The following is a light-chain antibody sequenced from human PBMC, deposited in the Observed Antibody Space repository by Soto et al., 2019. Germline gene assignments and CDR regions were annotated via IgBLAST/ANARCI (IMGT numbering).Light chain of an antibody. V-gene: IGKV3-15*01. Sequence: EIVMKQSPVTLSVSPGERATLSCRASQSVSSNLAWYQQKPGQAPSLLIYGAFTRATGIPARFSGTGSGTEFTLTISSLQSEDFAVYYCQQYNNWPQTFGQGTKVDIK. J-gene: IGKJ1*01. CDR2: GAF. CDR1: QSVSSN. CDR3: QQYNNWPQT.